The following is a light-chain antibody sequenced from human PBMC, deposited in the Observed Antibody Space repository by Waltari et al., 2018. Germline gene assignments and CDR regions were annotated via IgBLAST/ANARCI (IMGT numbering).Light chain of an antibody. CDR2: STN. J-gene: IGLJ2*01. CDR3: LLYYGGAVV. Sequence: QTVVTQEPSLTVSPGGTVTLTCASSTGAVTSGYYPNWFQQKPGQAPRSLIYSTNNKQSWTPARVSGSLLGGKAALTVSNVQPEDEADYYGLLYYGGAVVFGGGTTLTVL. CDR1: TGAVTSGYY. V-gene: IGLV7-43*01.